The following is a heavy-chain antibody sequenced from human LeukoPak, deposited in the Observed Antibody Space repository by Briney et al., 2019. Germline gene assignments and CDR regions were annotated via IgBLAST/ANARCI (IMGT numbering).Heavy chain of an antibody. CDR1: GASISSISYY. Sequence: PWETLSLTCTVSGASISSISYYWGWIRQPPGKGLEWIGSINYSGSTYYNPSLKSRVTISVDTSKNQFSLKLSSVTAADTAVYYCARVDIVVVPSANFDCWGQGTLVTVSS. CDR3: ARVDIVVVPSANFDC. J-gene: IGHJ4*02. D-gene: IGHD2-2*01. V-gene: IGHV4-39*01. CDR2: INYSGST.